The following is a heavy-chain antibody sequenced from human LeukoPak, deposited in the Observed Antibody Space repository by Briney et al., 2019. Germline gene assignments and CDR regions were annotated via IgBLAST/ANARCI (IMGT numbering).Heavy chain of an antibody. CDR1: GYSFTYYW. CDR2: IYPGDSDT. D-gene: IGHD1-26*01. CDR3: ARRGPRSGSSGYRYFDL. J-gene: IGHJ2*01. V-gene: IGHV5-51*01. Sequence: GESLNISCKGSGYSFTYYWIGWVRQMPGKGLEWMGIIYPGDSDTRYSPSFQGQVTISVDKSINTAYLQWSALKASDRAIYYCARRGPRSGSSGYRYFDLWGRGTLVTVSS.